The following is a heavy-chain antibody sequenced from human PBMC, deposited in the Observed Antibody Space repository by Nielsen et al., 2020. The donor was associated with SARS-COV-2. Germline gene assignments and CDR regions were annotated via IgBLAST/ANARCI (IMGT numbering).Heavy chain of an antibody. V-gene: IGHV1-2*06. Sequence: APVKVSCKASGYTFTGHYMHWMRQAPGQGPEWMGRVIPNSGATNYAQKFQGRVTLTSDTSINTTYMELNRLTSDDTAVYYCARVRSSSGIWFDPWGQGTLVVVSS. J-gene: IGHJ5*02. CDR1: GYTFTGHY. CDR2: VIPNSGAT. D-gene: IGHD3-10*01. CDR3: ARVRSSSGIWFDP.